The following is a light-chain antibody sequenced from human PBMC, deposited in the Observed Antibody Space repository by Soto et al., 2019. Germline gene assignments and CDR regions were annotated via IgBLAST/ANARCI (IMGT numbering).Light chain of an antibody. CDR1: SRDVGGYNY. V-gene: IGLV2-14*03. Sequence: QSALTQPASVSGSPGQSITISCTGTSRDVGGYNYVSWYQHHPGKAPKLMIFDVSNRPSGVSNRFSGSKSGNTASLTISGLQPEDEDDYYCSSYTTGNTRQIVFGTGTKLTVL. CDR3: SSYTTGNTRQIV. J-gene: IGLJ1*01. CDR2: DVS.